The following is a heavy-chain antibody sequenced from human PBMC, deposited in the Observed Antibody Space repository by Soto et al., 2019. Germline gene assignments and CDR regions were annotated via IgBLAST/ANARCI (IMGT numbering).Heavy chain of an antibody. V-gene: IGHV4-39*01. Sequence: PSETLSLTCTVSGDSVTSDDYYWGWIRRPPGQGLEWIGTISHTGETFYNPPLNSRLTMSLDASKNPFSLKLASMTAADTGVFFCARHHLLRSGVGLFFDLWGQGPMVTVSS. CDR2: ISHTGET. CDR1: GDSVTSDDYY. J-gene: IGHJ3*01. D-gene: IGHD4-17*01. CDR3: ARHHLLRSGVGLFFDL.